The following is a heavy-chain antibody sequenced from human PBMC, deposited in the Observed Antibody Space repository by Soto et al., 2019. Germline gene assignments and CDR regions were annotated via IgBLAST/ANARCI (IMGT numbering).Heavy chain of an antibody. D-gene: IGHD1-7*01. V-gene: IGHV3-23*01. CDR1: GFTFYSYA. CDR3: AKAHSFVELTPFAY. Sequence: EVQLLESGGGLVQPGGSLRLSCAASGFTFYSYAMTWVRQAPGKGLEWVSSISGSGGTTYYADSVKGRFTISRDSSKNTLYLQMNSLRTEDTAVYYCAKAHSFVELTPFAYWGQGSLVTVSS. CDR2: ISGSGGTT. J-gene: IGHJ4*02.